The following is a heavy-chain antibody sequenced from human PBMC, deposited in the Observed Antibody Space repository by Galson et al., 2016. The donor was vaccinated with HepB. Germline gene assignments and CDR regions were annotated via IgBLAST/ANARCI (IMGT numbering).Heavy chain of an antibody. CDR3: ARAAYCSSSSCSDAFDV. Sequence: SVKVSCKASGYTFSNYAVHWVRQAPGQTFEWMGWINAGNGNTKYSQKFQDRVTLTRDTSATTLYMQPSSLRSEDTAVYYCARAAYCSSSSCSDAFDVWGQGTMVTVSS. CDR1: GYTFSNYA. CDR2: INAGNGNT. J-gene: IGHJ3*01. V-gene: IGHV1-3*01. D-gene: IGHD2-2*01.